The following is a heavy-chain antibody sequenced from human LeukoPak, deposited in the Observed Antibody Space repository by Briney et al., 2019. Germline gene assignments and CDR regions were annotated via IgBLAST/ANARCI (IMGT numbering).Heavy chain of an antibody. CDR3: AIGSGYNLDSGDCGFDF. CDR2: ISWNGGSL. D-gene: IGHD2-21*02. V-gene: IGHV3-9*03. J-gene: IGHJ4*02. Sequence: PSSSLTLSCPASGFTLDDYALHWVRQAPGNGLEWVAGISWNGGSLGYADYVKGRFTISKDNAKNSLYLQLNSLRSDDMASYYCAIGSGYNLDSGDCGFDFWGQGTLVTVSS. CDR1: GFTLDDYA.